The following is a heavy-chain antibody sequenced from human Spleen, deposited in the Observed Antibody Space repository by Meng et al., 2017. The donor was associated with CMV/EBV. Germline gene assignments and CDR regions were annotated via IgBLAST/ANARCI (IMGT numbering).Heavy chain of an antibody. CDR3: ARDRSLPRYCSSTSCPSRFDP. Sequence: TDYSMHWVRQAPGQGLEWLGWINPNSGGTNYAQKFQGRVTLTRDTSISTAYMELSRLRSDDTAVYYCARDRSLPRYCSSTSCPSRFDPWGQGTLVTVSS. CDR1: TDYS. D-gene: IGHD2-2*01. V-gene: IGHV1-2*02. J-gene: IGHJ5*02. CDR2: INPNSGGT.